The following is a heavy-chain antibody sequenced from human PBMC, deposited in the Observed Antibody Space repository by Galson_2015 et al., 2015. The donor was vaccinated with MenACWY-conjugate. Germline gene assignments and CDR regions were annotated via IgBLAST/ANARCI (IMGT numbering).Heavy chain of an antibody. J-gene: IGHJ4*01. V-gene: IGHV3-53*01. CDR3: ARHSGDFYSPFDY. Sequence: SLRLSCAASGFTVSSNYMSWVRQAPGKGLEWVSVFYSGGSTYYADSVKGRFTISRDTSKNTLSLQMNSLRAEDTAVYYCARHSGDFYSPFDYWGHGTLVTVSS. CDR2: FYSGGST. D-gene: IGHD2-21*02. CDR1: GFTVSSNY.